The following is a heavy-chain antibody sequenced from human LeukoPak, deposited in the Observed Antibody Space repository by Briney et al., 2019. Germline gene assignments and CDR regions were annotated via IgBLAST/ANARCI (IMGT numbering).Heavy chain of an antibody. V-gene: IGHV3-74*01. J-gene: IGHJ6*03. Sequence: VGSLSLSCAASGFTFSSYWMHGVRQAPGKGLVWVSLINSDGSSTTYPDSVKSRFTISKYNAKNTLYLQMNSLSAEDTAVYYCATPVPHGSDPSLYYYYMDVWGKGTTVTISS. CDR1: GFTFSSYW. CDR2: INSDGSST. CDR3: ATPVPHGSDPSLYYYYMDV. D-gene: IGHD3-10*01.